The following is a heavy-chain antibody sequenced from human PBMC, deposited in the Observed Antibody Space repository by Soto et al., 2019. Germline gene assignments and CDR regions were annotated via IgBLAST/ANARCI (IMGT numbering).Heavy chain of an antibody. D-gene: IGHD4-17*01. Sequence: QVQLVQSGAEVKKPGASVKVSCKVSGYTLNEVAMHWVRQAPGKGPEWLGGFDPVEAETIYAQHFQGRVTMTEDTSTQTVYMQLSSLTSVDTALYCCTTDHGDYNFDHWGQGTLVTVSS. CDR3: TTDHGDYNFDH. CDR2: FDPVEAET. V-gene: IGHV1-24*01. CDR1: GYTLNEVA. J-gene: IGHJ5*02.